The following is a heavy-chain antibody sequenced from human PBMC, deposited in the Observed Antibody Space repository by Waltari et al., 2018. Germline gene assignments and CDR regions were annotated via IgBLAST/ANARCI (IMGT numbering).Heavy chain of an antibody. D-gene: IGHD6-19*01. J-gene: IGHJ6*02. V-gene: IGHV3-30-3*01. Sequence: QVQLVESGGGVVQPGRSLRLSCAASGFTFSSYAMHWVRQAPGKGLDWVAVISYDGSNKYYADSVKGRFTISRDNSKNTLYLQMNSLRAEDTAVYYCARGKQWLVIYYYGMDVWGQGTTVTVSS. CDR3: ARGKQWLVIYYYGMDV. CDR2: ISYDGSNK. CDR1: GFTFSSYA.